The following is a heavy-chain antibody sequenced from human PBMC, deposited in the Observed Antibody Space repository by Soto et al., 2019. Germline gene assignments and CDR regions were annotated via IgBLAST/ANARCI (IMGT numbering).Heavy chain of an antibody. CDR3: AREGVIAAAGGAFDI. CDR2: IIPIFGTA. Sequence: QVQLVQSGAEVKKPGSSVKVSCKASGGTFSSYAISWVRQAPGQGLEWMGGIIPIFGTANYAQKIQGRVTITADESTSTAYMELSSLGSVVMAVYYCAREGVIAAAGGAFDIWGQGTMVTVSS. V-gene: IGHV1-69*01. CDR1: GGTFSSYA. J-gene: IGHJ3*02. D-gene: IGHD6-13*01.